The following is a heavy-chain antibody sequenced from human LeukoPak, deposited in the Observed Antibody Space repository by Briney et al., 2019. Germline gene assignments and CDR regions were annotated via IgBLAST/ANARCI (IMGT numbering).Heavy chain of an antibody. CDR2: IRSKAYRGTT. V-gene: IGHV3-49*04. Sequence: GGSLRLSCITSGFTFGDHAMSWVRQAPGKGLEWVGFIRSKAYRGTTEYAASVKDRFIISRDDSRSIAYLQMNSPRTEDTALYYCTRGPIQLWIHNAMDVWGQGTMVTVSS. CDR1: GFTFGDHA. CDR3: TRGPIQLWIHNAMDV. D-gene: IGHD5-18*01. J-gene: IGHJ6*02.